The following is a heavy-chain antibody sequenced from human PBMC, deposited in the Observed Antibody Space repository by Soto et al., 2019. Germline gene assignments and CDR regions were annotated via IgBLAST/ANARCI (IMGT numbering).Heavy chain of an antibody. J-gene: IGHJ4*02. CDR1: GFTFSSYG. CDR2: ISYHGSNK. Sequence: QVQLVESGGGVVQPGRSLRLSCAASGFTFSSYGIHWVRQAPGKGLEWVAFISYHGSNKYYADSVKGRFTNSRDNSKNTLYLQMNSLRAEDTAVYYCAKGQDYFDYWGQGTLVTVSS. V-gene: IGHV3-30*18. CDR3: AKGQDYFDY.